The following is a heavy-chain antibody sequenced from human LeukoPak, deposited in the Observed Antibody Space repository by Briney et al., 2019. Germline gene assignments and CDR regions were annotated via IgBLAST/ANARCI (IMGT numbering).Heavy chain of an antibody. Sequence: GRSLRLSCAASGFTFTSYAMHWVRQAPGKGLEWVTVISYDGNNEYYADSVKGRFTISRDNSKNTLYLQMNSLRAEDTAVYYCAKPYYDFWSGYFDYWGQGTLVTVSS. CDR2: ISYDGNNE. V-gene: IGHV3-30-3*02. CDR1: GFTFTSYA. CDR3: AKPYYDFWSGYFDY. D-gene: IGHD3-3*01. J-gene: IGHJ4*02.